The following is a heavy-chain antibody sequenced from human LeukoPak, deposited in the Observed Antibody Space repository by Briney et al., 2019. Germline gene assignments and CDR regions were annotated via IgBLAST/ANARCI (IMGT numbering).Heavy chain of an antibody. V-gene: IGHV4-34*01. D-gene: IGHD3-3*01. J-gene: IGHJ5*02. CDR1: GGSFSGYY. CDR2: INHSGST. Sequence: SETLSLTCAVYGGSFSGYYWSWIRQPPGKGLEWIGEINHSGSTNYNPSLKSRVTISVDTSKNQFSLKLSSVTAADTAVYYCARAGAGFWSGYYTGGANWFDPWGQGTLVTVSS. CDR3: ARAGAGFWSGYYTGGANWFDP.